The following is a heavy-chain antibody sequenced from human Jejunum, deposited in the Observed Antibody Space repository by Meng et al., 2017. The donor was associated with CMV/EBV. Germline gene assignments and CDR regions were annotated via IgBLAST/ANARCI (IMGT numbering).Heavy chain of an antibody. D-gene: IGHD2-15*01. Sequence: FLFKSYVFSWAPRAPGKGLEWLALISHDGRETYYADSVQGRFTISRDNSKNTLDLQMNSLRGEDTAVYFCARGRVSYSKWSAEAYWGQGALVTVSS. V-gene: IGHV3-30*19. CDR2: ISHDGRET. CDR3: ARGRVSYSKWSAEAY. J-gene: IGHJ4*02. CDR1: FLFKSYV.